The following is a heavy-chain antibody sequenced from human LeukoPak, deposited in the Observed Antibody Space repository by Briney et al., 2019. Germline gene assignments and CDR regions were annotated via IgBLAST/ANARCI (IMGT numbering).Heavy chain of an antibody. V-gene: IGHV4-4*09. CDR3: ARRTVVADDAFDI. D-gene: IGHD2-15*01. CDR2: IYTSGST. J-gene: IGHJ3*02. Sequence: SETLSLTCTVSGGSISSYYWSWIRQPPGKGLEWIGHIYTSGSTNYNPSLKSRVTISVDTSKNQFSLKLSSVTAADTAVYYCARRTVVADDAFDIWGQGTMVTVSS. CDR1: GGSISSYY.